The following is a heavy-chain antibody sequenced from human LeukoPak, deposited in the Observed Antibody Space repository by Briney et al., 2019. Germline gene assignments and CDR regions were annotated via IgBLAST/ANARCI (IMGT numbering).Heavy chain of an antibody. V-gene: IGHV3-9*01. J-gene: IGHJ2*01. CDR1: GFTFDDYA. D-gene: IGHD3-9*01. Sequence: GGSLRLSCAASGFTFDDYAMHWVRQAPGKGLEWVSGISWNSGSIGYADSVKGRFTISRDNAKNSLYLQMNRLRAEDTALYYCAKDNYDILTGYPNWYFDLWGRGTLVTVSS. CDR3: AKDNYDILTGYPNWYFDL. CDR2: ISWNSGSI.